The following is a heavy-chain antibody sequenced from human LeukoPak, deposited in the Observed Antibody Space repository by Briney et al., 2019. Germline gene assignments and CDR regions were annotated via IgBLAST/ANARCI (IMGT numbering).Heavy chain of an antibody. CDR1: GFTFSSYA. CDR3: ARASSSGWRGNLDY. V-gene: IGHV3-64*04. J-gene: IGHJ4*02. Sequence: PGGSLRLSCSASGFTFSSYAMHWVRQAPGKGLEYVSAISSNGGSTYYADSVKGRFTISRDNSKNTLYLQINSLRAEGTAVYYCARASSSGWRGNLDYWGQGTLVTVSS. CDR2: ISSNGGST. D-gene: IGHD6-19*01.